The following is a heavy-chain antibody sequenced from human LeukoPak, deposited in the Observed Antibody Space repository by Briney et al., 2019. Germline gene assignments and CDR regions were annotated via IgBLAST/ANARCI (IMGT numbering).Heavy chain of an antibody. Sequence: PGGSLRLACAASGFSFSSSGMHWVRQAPGKGPEWVAFTRFDDSYKAHGDSVKGRFTISRDNSKNTLYLQMDSLRSDDTAVYYCAKSSAGITWFDPWGQGTLVTVSS. D-gene: IGHD1-1*01. CDR1: GFSFSSSG. CDR2: TRFDDSYK. CDR3: AKSSAGITWFDP. V-gene: IGHV3-30*02. J-gene: IGHJ5*02.